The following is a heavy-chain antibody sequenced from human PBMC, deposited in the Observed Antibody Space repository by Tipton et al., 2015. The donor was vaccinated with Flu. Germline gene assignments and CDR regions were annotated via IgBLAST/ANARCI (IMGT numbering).Heavy chain of an antibody. V-gene: IGHV4-31*03. Sequence: TLSLTCTVSGDSISSGGAYWSWIRQLPGKGLEWIGGIYYSGSTYYSPSLNSRVSISVDTSNNQFSLKLNSVTAADTAVYYCARDQGFGDGLAYDHSAMDVWGQGTTVTVSS. D-gene: IGHD3-10*01. CDR3: ARDQGFGDGLAYDHSAMDV. CDR2: IYYSGST. CDR1: GDSISSGGAY. J-gene: IGHJ6*02.